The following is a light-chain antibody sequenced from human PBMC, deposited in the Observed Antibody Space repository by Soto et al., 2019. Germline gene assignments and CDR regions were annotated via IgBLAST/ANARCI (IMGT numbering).Light chain of an antibody. J-gene: IGLJ2*01. V-gene: IGLV7-46*01. Sequence: QAVVTQEPSLTVSPGGTVTLTCGSSTGPVTSGQFPYWFQQKPGQAPRTLIYDTSNKHSWTPARFSGSLLGGKAALTLSGAQPEDEAEYYCSIYYSGRRGVFGGGTKVTVL. CDR2: DTS. CDR1: TGPVTSGQF. CDR3: SIYYSGRRGV.